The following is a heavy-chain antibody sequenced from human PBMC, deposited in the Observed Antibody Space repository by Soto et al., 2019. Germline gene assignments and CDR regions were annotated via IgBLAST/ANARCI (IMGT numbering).Heavy chain of an antibody. V-gene: IGHV2-5*02. Sequence: QITLNESGPTVVRPTETLTLTCRFSGFSLTTSGVGVGWIRQSPGKAPEWLALIYWDDDKRYSASLKGRLTITKDTSKNQVVLTVSDLDPTDTATYYCAHRVLRTVFGLVTTTAIYFDFWGQGTPVAFSS. D-gene: IGHD3-3*01. CDR2: IYWDDDK. CDR1: GFSLTTSGVG. J-gene: IGHJ4*01. CDR3: AHRVLRTVFGLVTTTAIYFDF.